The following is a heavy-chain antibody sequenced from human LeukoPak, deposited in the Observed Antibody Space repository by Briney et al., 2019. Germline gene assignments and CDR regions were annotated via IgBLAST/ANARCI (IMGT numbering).Heavy chain of an antibody. CDR3: ARLSMVRARGRPLYYYGMDV. J-gene: IGHJ6*04. CDR1: GGSFSGCY. V-gene: IGHV4-34*01. CDR2: INHSGST. Sequence: SETLSLTCAVYGGSFSGCYWSWIRQPPGKGLEWIGEINHSGSTNYNPSLKSRVTISVDTSKNQFSLKLSSVTAADTAVYYCARLSMVRARGRPLYYYGMDVWGKGTTVTVSS. D-gene: IGHD3-10*01.